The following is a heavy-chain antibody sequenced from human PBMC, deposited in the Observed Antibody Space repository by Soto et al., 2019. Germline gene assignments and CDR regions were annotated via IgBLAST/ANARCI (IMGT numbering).Heavy chain of an antibody. Sequence: GEPLKISCKGSGYSFISYWIGWVRQKPGKGLEWMGIIYPGDSDTKYSPSFRGQVTISADKSISTAYLQWSSLRASDTAMYYCARAGVTGAFDFWGQGTMVTVSS. CDR3: ARAGVTGAFDF. V-gene: IGHV5-51*01. CDR1: GYSFISYW. J-gene: IGHJ3*01. CDR2: IYPGDSDT. D-gene: IGHD4-4*01.